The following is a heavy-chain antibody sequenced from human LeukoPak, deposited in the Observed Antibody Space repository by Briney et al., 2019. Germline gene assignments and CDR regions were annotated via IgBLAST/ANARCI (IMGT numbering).Heavy chain of an antibody. CDR3: AKGYYSSGWYFGH. D-gene: IGHD6-19*01. Sequence: QAGGSLRLSCAASGFTFSSYAMNWVRQAPGKGLEWVSTISGSGGATYFADSVKGRFTISRDNSKNTLYLQMNSLRAEDTAVYYCAKGYYSSGWYFGHWGQGTLVTVSS. CDR2: ISGSGGAT. J-gene: IGHJ1*01. CDR1: GFTFSSYA. V-gene: IGHV3-23*01.